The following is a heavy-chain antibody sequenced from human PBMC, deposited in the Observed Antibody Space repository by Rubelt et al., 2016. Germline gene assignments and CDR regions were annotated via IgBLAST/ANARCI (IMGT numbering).Heavy chain of an antibody. CDR1: GFTFNSHG. CDR2: IRYDGSNK. V-gene: IGHV3-30*02. CDR3: AREWATSTKELDY. Sequence: GGSLRLSCAESGFTFNSHGMHWVRQAPGKGLEWVAFIRYDGSNKYYPNSVKGRFTIARDNSKNTLYLQMDSLRDEDTAVYYCAREWATSTKELDYWGQGTLVTVSS. J-gene: IGHJ4*02. D-gene: IGHD2-2*01.